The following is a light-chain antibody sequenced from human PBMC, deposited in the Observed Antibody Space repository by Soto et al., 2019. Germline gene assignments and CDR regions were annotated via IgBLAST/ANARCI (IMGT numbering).Light chain of an antibody. V-gene: IGLV2-11*01. CDR1: SSDVGAYNY. CDR2: DVN. Sequence: QSALTQPRSVSGSPGQSVTISCTGTSSDVGAYNYVSWYQQHPGKAPKLIIYDVNKRPSGVHDRFSGSKSGNTSSLTISGLQTDHEADYYCCSYAGSYTWVFGGGTKLTVL. CDR3: CSYAGSYTWV. J-gene: IGLJ3*02.